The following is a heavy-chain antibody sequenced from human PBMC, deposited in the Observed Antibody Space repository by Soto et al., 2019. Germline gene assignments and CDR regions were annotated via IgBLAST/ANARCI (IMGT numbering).Heavy chain of an antibody. D-gene: IGHD3-16*01. CDR3: ARMGDVPYYYYGMDV. V-gene: IGHV1-18*01. CDR2: INGYNGNT. J-gene: IGHJ6*02. CDR1: GYTFSTYG. Sequence: QVQLVQSGAEVKKPGASVKVSCKASGYTFSTYGISWVRQAPGQGLEWMGWINGYNGNTNYAPKLQGRITMTTDTSTTTAYMELRSLRSDDTAVYYCARMGDVPYYYYGMDVWGQGPTVTVSS.